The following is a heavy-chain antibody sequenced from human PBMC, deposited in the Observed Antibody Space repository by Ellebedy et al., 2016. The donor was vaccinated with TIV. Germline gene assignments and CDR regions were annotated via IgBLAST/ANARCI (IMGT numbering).Heavy chain of an antibody. Sequence: GESLKISCAASGSTFSSYGMHWVRQAPGKGLEWVAVMSFDGRNKEYAESVKGRFTVSRDNTKNTLYLQMNRLRGEDTAVYYCAKKEITIFGDIMRRRDGMDVWGQGTTVTVSS. D-gene: IGHD3-3*01. V-gene: IGHV3-30*18. CDR3: AKKEITIFGDIMRRRDGMDV. CDR1: GSTFSSYG. CDR2: MSFDGRNK. J-gene: IGHJ6*02.